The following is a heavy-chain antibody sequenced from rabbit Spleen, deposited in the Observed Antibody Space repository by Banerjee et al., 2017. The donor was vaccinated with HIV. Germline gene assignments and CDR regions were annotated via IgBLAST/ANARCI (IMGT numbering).Heavy chain of an antibody. J-gene: IGHJ6*01. D-gene: IGHD8-1*01. V-gene: IGHV1S40*01. Sequence: QQLVESGGGLVKPGASLTLTCTASGLSFSNNHYMCWVRQAPGKGLEWIACIDTGSSGFTYFATWAKGRFTCSKPSSTTVTLQVTRLTAADTATYFCARDTGTSFSTYGMDLWGPGTLVTVS. CDR2: IDTGSSGFT. CDR3: ARDTGTSFSTYGMDL. CDR1: GLSFSNNHY.